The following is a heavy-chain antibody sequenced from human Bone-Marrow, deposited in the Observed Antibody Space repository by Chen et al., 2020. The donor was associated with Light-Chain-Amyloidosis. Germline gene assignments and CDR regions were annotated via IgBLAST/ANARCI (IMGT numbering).Heavy chain of an antibody. D-gene: IGHD5-12*01. CDR3: SREFTGYDDY. CDR2: INPDGTRV. CDR1: GFTFRTSW. V-gene: IGHV3-74*01. J-gene: IGHJ4*02. Sequence: DVQLLESGGGLVQPGGSLRPSCSASGFTFRTSWMHWVRQAPGKGLVWVSRINPDGTRVDYADSVGGRFTISRDDAKSTVYLQMNSLRAEDTAVYYCSREFTGYDDYWGQGTLVTVSS.